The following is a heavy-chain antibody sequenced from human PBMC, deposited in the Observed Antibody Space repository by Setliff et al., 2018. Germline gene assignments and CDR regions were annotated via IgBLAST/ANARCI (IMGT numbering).Heavy chain of an antibody. CDR1: GGTFSSYT. CDR2: IIPILGIA. V-gene: IGHV1-69*02. CDR3: ARTSAFDI. J-gene: IGHJ3*02. Sequence: GASVKVSCKASGGTFSSYTISWVRQAPGQGLEWMGRIIPILGIANYTHEFQGRVTMTRDTSINTAYLELSRLRSDDTAVYYCARTSAFDIWGQGTMVTVSS.